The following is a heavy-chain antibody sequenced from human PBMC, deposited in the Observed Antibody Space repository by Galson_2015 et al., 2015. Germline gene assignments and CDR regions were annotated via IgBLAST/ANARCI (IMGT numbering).Heavy chain of an antibody. V-gene: IGHV3-74*01. D-gene: IGHD1-26*01. CDR1: GFAFSSHW. Sequence: SLRLSCAASGFAFSSHWMHWVRQDPGKGPVWVSRINSDGTTTTYADSVKGRSTIARDNAKNTLYLQMNSLRAEDTAVYYCVRGAPFDYWGQGTLVTVSS. CDR3: VRGAPFDY. CDR2: INSDGTTT. J-gene: IGHJ4*02.